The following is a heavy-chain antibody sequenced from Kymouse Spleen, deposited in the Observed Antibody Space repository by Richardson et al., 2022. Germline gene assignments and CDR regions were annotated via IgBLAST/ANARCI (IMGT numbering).Heavy chain of an antibody. CDR3: AKDGGDGSSSLFDY. Sequence: EVQLVESGGGLVQPGRSLRLSCAASGFTFDDYAMHWVRQAPGKGLEWVSGISWNSGSIGYADSVKGRFTISRDNAKNSLYLQMNSLRAEDTALYYCAKDGGDGSSSLFDYWGQGTLVTVSS. D-gene: IGHD6-13*01. V-gene: IGHV3-9*01. CDR1: GFTFDDYA. CDR2: ISWNSGSI. J-gene: IGHJ4*02.